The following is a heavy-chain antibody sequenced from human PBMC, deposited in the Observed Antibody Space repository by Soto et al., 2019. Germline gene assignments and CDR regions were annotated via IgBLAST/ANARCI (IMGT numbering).Heavy chain of an antibody. Sequence: QVQLQQWGAGLLKPSETLSLTCAVYGGSFSGYYWSWIRQPPGKGLEWIGEINHSGSTNYNPSLKSRVTRSVDTSKNQFSLKLSPVTAADTAVYYCARGRRVVPAVYDYWGQGTLVTVSS. J-gene: IGHJ4*02. D-gene: IGHD2-2*01. V-gene: IGHV4-34*01. CDR2: INHSGST. CDR3: ARGRRVVPAVYDY. CDR1: GGSFSGYY.